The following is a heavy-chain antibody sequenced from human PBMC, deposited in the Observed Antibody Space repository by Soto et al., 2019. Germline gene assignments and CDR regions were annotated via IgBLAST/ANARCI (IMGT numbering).Heavy chain of an antibody. CDR3: ARGPPGGYCSSTSCYTYYCGMDV. J-gene: IGHJ6*02. CDR1: GFTFSSYS. D-gene: IGHD2-2*02. Sequence: GSLRLSCAASGFTFSSYSMNWVRQAPGKGLEWVSSISSSSSYIYYADSVKGRFTISRDNAKNSLYPQMNSLRAEDTAVYYCARGPPGGYCSSTSCYTYYCGMDVWGQGTTVTVSS. CDR2: ISSSSSYI. V-gene: IGHV3-21*01.